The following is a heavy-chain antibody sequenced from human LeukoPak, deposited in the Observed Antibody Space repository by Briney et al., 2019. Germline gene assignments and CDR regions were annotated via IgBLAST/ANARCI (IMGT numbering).Heavy chain of an antibody. Sequence: GASVKVSCKASGYTFTSYGISWVRQAPGQGLEWMGWISAYNGNTNYAQTFQGRVAMTRDTSISTAYMEVSRLRSGDTAIYYCARGPRIAVAGTSYWGQGTLVTVS. V-gene: IGHV1-18*01. CDR3: ARGPRIAVAGTSY. D-gene: IGHD6-19*01. CDR2: ISAYNGNT. CDR1: GYTFTSYG. J-gene: IGHJ4*02.